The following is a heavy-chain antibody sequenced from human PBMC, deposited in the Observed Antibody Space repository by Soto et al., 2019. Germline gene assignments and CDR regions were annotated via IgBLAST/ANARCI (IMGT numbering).Heavy chain of an antibody. V-gene: IGHV1-69*12. D-gene: IGHD3-10*01. CDR3: ARDDPSGGHGMDV. CDR1: GGTFSSYA. Sequence: QVQLVQSGAEVKKPGSSVKVSCKASGGTFSSYAISWVRQAPGQGLEWMGGIIPIFGTANYAQKFQSRVTITADEATSTAYVEVSSLRSEATAVYYCARDDPSGGHGMDVWGQGTTVTVSS. CDR2: IIPIFGTA. J-gene: IGHJ6*02.